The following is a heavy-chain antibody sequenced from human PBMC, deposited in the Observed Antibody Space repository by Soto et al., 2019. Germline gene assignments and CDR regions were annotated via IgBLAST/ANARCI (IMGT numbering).Heavy chain of an antibody. CDR3: AKSLDIHYKNWFDP. CDR1: GFTFSSAA. D-gene: IGHD4-4*01. J-gene: IGHJ5*02. CDR2: ISGTDTRT. V-gene: IGHV3-23*01. Sequence: GGSLRLSCAASGFTFSSAAMNWVRQAPGKGLEWVSIISGTDTRTYYADSVKGRFTISRDNSKNTLYLDMNSLRAEDTAVYYCAKSLDIHYKNWFDPWGQGTLVTVPQ.